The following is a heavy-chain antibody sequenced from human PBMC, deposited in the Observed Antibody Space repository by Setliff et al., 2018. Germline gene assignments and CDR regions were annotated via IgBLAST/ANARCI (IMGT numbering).Heavy chain of an antibody. V-gene: IGHV3-23*01. CDR2: ISGSGGST. J-gene: IGHJ6*02. CDR1: GDSISSSNYY. D-gene: IGHD6-13*01. Sequence: ETLSLTCTVSGDSISSSNYYWGWIRQPPGKGLEWVSAISGSGGSTYYADSVKGRFTISRDNSKNTLYLQMNSLRAEDTAVYYCARSSWSYYGMDVWGQGTTVTVSS. CDR3: ARSSWSYYGMDV.